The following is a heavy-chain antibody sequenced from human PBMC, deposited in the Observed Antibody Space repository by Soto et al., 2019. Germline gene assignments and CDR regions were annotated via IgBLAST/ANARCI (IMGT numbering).Heavy chain of an antibody. CDR3: AMGYDYIWGSYAFDI. J-gene: IGHJ3*02. V-gene: IGHV3-72*01. D-gene: IGHD3-16*01. Sequence: HHGGSLRLSCAASGFTFSDHYMDWVRQAPGKGLEWVGRTRNKANSYTTEYAASVKGRFTISRDDSKNSLYLQMNSLKTEDTAVYYCAMGYDYIWGSYAFDIWGQGTMVTVSS. CDR1: GFTFSDHY. CDR2: TRNKANSYTT.